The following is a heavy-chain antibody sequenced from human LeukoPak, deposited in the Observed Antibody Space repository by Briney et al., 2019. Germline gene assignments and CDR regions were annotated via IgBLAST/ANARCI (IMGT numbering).Heavy chain of an antibody. Sequence: SETLSLTCTVSGGSISTYYWNWLRQPPGKGLEWIGYIYYSGSTNYNPSLKSRVTISVDTSKNQFSLKLSSVTAADTAVYYCARDRLPYDAFDIWGQGTMVTVSS. CDR2: IYYSGST. J-gene: IGHJ3*02. CDR1: GGSISTYY. CDR3: ARDRLPYDAFDI. V-gene: IGHV4-59*01. D-gene: IGHD2-15*01.